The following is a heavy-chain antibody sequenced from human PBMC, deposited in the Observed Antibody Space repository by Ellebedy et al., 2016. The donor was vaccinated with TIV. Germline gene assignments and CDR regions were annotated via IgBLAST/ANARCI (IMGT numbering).Heavy chain of an antibody. CDR2: IYYSGST. CDR3: ASVSGYSYAEYYFDY. V-gene: IGHV4-31*03. Sequence: SETLSLXXTVSGGSISSGGYYWSWIRQHPGKGLEWIGYIYYSGSTYYNPSLKSRVTISVDTSKNQFSLKLSSVTAADTAVYYCASVSGYSYAEYYFDYWGQGTLVTVSS. CDR1: GGSISSGGYY. D-gene: IGHD5-18*01. J-gene: IGHJ4*02.